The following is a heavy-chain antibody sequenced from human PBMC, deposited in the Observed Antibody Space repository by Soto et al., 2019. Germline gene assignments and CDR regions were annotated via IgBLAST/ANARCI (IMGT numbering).Heavy chain of an antibody. CDR3: ARSYYDFWSGYFNWFDP. CDR1: GGSISSSSYY. D-gene: IGHD3-3*01. V-gene: IGHV4-39*01. J-gene: IGHJ5*02. Sequence: SETLSLTCTVSGGSISSSSYYWGWIRQPPGKGLEWIGSIYYSGSTYYNPSLKSRITISVDTSKNQISLKLSSVTAADTVVYYCARSYYDFWSGYFNWFDPWGQGTLVTVSS. CDR2: IYYSGST.